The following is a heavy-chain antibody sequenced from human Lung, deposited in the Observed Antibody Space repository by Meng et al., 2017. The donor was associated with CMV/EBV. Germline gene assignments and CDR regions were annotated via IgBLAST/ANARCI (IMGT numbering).Heavy chain of an antibody. CDR3: ARQYSSSYYSDY. Sequence: SETLSLTCGIYGGSLSGYYWSWIRQTPGKGLEWIGEIRHSGDITNYNPSLKSRVTISIDTSKKQSSLKLSAVTAADTAVYYCARQYSSSYYSDYWGQGTLVTVSS. D-gene: IGHD6-6*01. V-gene: IGHV4-34*01. J-gene: IGHJ4*02. CDR1: GGSLSGYY. CDR2: IRHSGDIT.